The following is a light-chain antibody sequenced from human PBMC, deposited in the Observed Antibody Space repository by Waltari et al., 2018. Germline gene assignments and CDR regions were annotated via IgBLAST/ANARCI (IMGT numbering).Light chain of an antibody. V-gene: IGLV2-14*01. Sequence: QSALTQPSSVSGSPGQSITISCTGTSTDVGAYGYVSWYQQYPGRAPKLMIYEVSHRPSGISTRFAGSKSGNTASRTSSGLQAEDEADYYCSSHTATVPHVFGTGTRVTVV. CDR3: SSHTATVPHV. CDR2: EVS. J-gene: IGLJ1*01. CDR1: STDVGAYGY.